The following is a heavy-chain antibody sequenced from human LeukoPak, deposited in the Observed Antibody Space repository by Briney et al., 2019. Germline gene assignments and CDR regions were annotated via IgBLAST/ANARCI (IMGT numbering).Heavy chain of an antibody. D-gene: IGHD3-22*01. V-gene: IGHV1-69*13. CDR1: GGTFSSYA. J-gene: IGHJ4*02. CDR2: IIPIFGTA. CDR3: ANSPDGSGYKH. Sequence: SVKLSCKVSGGTFSSYAISWVRQAPGQGLEWMGGIIPIFGTANYAQKFQGRVTITADESTSTAYMELSSLRSEDTAMYYCANSPDGSGYKHWGQGTLVTVSS.